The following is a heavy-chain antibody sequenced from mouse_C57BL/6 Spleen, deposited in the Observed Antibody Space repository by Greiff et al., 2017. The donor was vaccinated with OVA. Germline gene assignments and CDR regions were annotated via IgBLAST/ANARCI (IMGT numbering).Heavy chain of an antibody. CDR2: IYPGDGDT. V-gene: IGHV1-80*01. CDR3: AREETAQSTFPWFAY. CDR1: GYAFSSYW. Sequence: QVQLQQSGAELVKPGASVKISCKASGYAFSSYWMNWVKQRPGKGLEWIGQIYPGDGDTNYNGKFKGKATLTADKSSSTAYMQLSSLTSEDSAVYFCAREETAQSTFPWFAYWGQGTLVTVSA. J-gene: IGHJ3*01. D-gene: IGHD3-2*02.